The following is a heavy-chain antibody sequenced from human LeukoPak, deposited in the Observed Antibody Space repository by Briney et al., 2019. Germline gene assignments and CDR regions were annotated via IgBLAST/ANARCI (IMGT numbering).Heavy chain of an antibody. CDR2: IYPGDSDT. CDR1: GYRFTSYW. CDR3: ARLKVTTTSPRGLDY. Sequence: GESLQISCQGSGYRFTSYWIGWVRPMPGKGLEWMGIIYPGDSDTRYSPSFQGQVTISADKSISTAYLQWSSLKASDTAMYYCARLKVTTTSPRGLDYWGQGTLVTVSS. J-gene: IGHJ4*02. D-gene: IGHD4-17*01. V-gene: IGHV5-51*01.